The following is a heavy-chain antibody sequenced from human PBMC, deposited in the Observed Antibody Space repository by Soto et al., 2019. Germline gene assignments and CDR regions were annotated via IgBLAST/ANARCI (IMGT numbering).Heavy chain of an antibody. CDR1: GGSLSSGGYY. CDR2: IYYSGST. J-gene: IGHJ6*02. D-gene: IGHD2-21*02. V-gene: IGHV4-31*03. Sequence: QVQLQESGPGLVKPSQTLSLTCTVSGGSLSSGGYYWSWIRQHPGKGLEWIGYIYYSGSTYYNPSLKSRVTISVDTSKNQVSLKLSSVTAADTAVYYCARVWTASDYYGMDVWGQGTTVTVSS. CDR3: ARVWTASDYYGMDV.